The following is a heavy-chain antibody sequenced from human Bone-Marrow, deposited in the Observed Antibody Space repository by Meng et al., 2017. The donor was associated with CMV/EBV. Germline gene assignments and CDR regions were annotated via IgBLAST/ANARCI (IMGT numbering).Heavy chain of an antibody. Sequence: GGSLRLSCAASGFTFSSYAMHWVRQAPGKGLEWVAVVSYDGTNKYHADSVKGRFTISRDNSKNTLFLQMSSLRTEDTAVYYCAKGAATYYDFWSGYPGEYYFDYWGQGTLVTVSS. D-gene: IGHD3-3*01. CDR3: AKGAATYYDFWSGYPGEYYFDY. CDR1: GFTFSSYA. V-gene: IGHV3-30-3*01. J-gene: IGHJ4*02. CDR2: VSYDGTNK.